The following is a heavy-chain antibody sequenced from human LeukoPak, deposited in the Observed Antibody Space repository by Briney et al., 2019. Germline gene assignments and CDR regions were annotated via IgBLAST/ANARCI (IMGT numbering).Heavy chain of an antibody. Sequence: ASVKVSCKASGYTLTGYYMHWVRQAPGQGLEWMGWINPNSGGKNYAQKFQGRVTMTRDTSISTAYMELSRLRSDGTAVYYCARDLEGYSSSSPFDYWGQGTLVTVSS. CDR1: GYTLTGYY. J-gene: IGHJ4*02. CDR2: INPNSGGK. V-gene: IGHV1-2*02. D-gene: IGHD6-6*01. CDR3: ARDLEGYSSSSPFDY.